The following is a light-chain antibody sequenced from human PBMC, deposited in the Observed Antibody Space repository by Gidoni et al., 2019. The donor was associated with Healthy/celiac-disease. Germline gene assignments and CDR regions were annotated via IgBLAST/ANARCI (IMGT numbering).Light chain of an antibody. Sequence: EIVMTQSPATLSVSPGERANLSCRASQSVSSNLAWYQQKPGQAPRLLIYGASTRATGIPARFSGSGSGTDFTLTISSLQSEDFAVYYCQQYNNWPWTFGQGTKVEIK. CDR1: QSVSSN. J-gene: IGKJ1*01. V-gene: IGKV3-15*01. CDR3: QQYNNWPWT. CDR2: GAS.